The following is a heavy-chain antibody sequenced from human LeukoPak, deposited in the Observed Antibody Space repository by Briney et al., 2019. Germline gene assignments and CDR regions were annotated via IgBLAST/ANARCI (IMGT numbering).Heavy chain of an antibody. Sequence: SETLSLTCAVSGGAVSSISYYWGWVRQPPGKGLEWIGSIQYTGRTYYNSSLERRVTMSIDTSKSQFSLKLTSVTAADTAVYYCARAGTILFDYWGQGTLVTVSS. D-gene: IGHD6-19*01. J-gene: IGHJ4*02. CDR3: ARAGTILFDY. V-gene: IGHV4-39*07. CDR1: GGAVSSISYY. CDR2: IQYTGRT.